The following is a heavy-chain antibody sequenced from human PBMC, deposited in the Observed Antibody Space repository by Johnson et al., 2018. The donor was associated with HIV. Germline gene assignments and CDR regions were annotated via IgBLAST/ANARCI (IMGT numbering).Heavy chain of an antibody. V-gene: IGHV3-33*08. CDR3: AIGRREFARHAFDI. CDR2: MWCDGSTI. Sequence: QVHLVESGGGLVQPGGTLRLSCVVSGFTFRDYWMEWVRQAPGKGLVWVAVMWCDGSTIYYADPVKGRFTISKDNSRNTLSLHMNSLRADDTAVYYCAIGRREFARHAFDIWGQGTMVTVSS. J-gene: IGHJ3*02. CDR1: GFTFRDYW. D-gene: IGHD3-10*01.